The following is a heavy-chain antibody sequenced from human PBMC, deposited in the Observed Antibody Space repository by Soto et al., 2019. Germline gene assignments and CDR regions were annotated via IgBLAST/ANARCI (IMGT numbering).Heavy chain of an antibody. CDR1: GYRFTSYY. CDR3: ARTNVGSGWYGGFDV. J-gene: IGHJ3*01. CDR2: INPSGGST. V-gene: IGHV1-46*01. D-gene: IGHD6-19*01. Sequence: ASVKVSCKASGYRFTSYYMHWVRQAPGKGVEWRGIINPSGGSTSYAERFQDRVTMTRDTSTSTVYMELSSLTSEDTAVYDCARTNVGSGWYGGFDVWGQGTLVIVSS.